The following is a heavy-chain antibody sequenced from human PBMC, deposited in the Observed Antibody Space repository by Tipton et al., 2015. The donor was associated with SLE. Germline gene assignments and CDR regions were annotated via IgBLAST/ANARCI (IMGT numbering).Heavy chain of an antibody. CDR1: GASTSSHY. Sequence: TLSLTCTVSGASTSSHYWNWIRQSPGKGLEWIGYIHYSRDTNYNPSLQSRVTISVDTSKNQPSLKLTSVTAADTAVYYCARGSVVADDYWGQGTLVTVSS. D-gene: IGHD2-15*01. V-gene: IGHV4-59*11. J-gene: IGHJ4*02. CDR3: ARGSVVADDY. CDR2: IHYSRDT.